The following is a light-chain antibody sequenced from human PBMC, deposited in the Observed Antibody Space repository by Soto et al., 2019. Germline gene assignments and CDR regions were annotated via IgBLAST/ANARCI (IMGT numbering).Light chain of an antibody. CDR2: EGS. CDR3: CSYAGSSTFVV. Sequence: QSVLTQPASVSGSPGQSITISCTGTCSDVGSYNLVSWYQQHPGKAPKLMIYEGSQRPSGVSNRFSGSKSGNTASLTISGLQAEDEADYYCCSYAGSSTFVVFGGGTKVTVL. V-gene: IGLV2-23*03. CDR1: CSDVGSYNL. J-gene: IGLJ3*02.